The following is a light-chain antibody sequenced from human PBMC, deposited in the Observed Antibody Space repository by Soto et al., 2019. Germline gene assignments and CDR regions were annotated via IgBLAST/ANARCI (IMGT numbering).Light chain of an antibody. Sequence: QSVLTQPASVSGSPGQSITISCTGTSSDVGSYNLVSWYQQHPGKAPKLVIYEGTKRPSGVSNRFSGSKSGNTASLTISGLQAEDEADYYCCSYAGSSTYVFGPGTKLTVL. CDR2: EGT. CDR3: CSYAGSSTYV. V-gene: IGLV2-23*01. J-gene: IGLJ1*01. CDR1: SSDVGSYNL.